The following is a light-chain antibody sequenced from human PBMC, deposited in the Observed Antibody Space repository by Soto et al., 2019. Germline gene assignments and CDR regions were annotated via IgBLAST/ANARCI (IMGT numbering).Light chain of an antibody. CDR2: EGS. Sequence: QSALTQPASVSGSPGQSITISCTGTSSDVGSYNLVSWYPQHPGKAPNLMIYEGSKRPSGVSTRFSGSKSGNTAARPSSGHQAEDEADDYCCSYAGSSTFVVVFGGGTKLTV. CDR1: SSDVGSYNL. V-gene: IGLV2-23*03. J-gene: IGLJ2*01. CDR3: CSYAGSSTFVVV.